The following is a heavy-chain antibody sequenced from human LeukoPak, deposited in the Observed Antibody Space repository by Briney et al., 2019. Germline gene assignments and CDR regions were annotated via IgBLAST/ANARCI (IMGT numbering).Heavy chain of an antibody. J-gene: IGHJ4*02. CDR3: ARIYGGNSYYFDY. V-gene: IGHV3-7*01. CDR2: IKQDGSEI. CDR1: GFTFSSNW. Sequence: GGSLRLSCAASGFTFSSNWKSWVRQAPGKGLEWVGNIKQDGSEIYYVDSVKGRFTISRDNAKNSLYLQMNSLRAEDTAVYYCARIYGGNSYYFDYWGQGTLVTVSS. D-gene: IGHD4-23*01.